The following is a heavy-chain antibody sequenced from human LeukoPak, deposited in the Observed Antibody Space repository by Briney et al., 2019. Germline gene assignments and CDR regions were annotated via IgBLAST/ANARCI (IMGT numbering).Heavy chain of an antibody. CDR2: ISGSGIST. V-gene: IGHV3-23*01. CDR3: AKSPVSSCRGSFCYPFDY. J-gene: IGHJ4*02. Sequence: PGGSLRLSCAASGFTFSSYEMNWVRQAPGKGLEWVSGISGSGISTYYADSVKGRFTISRDNSKNTLYLQMNSLRVEDTAVYFCAKSPVSSCRGSFCYPFDYWGQGNLVTVSS. D-gene: IGHD2-15*01. CDR1: GFTFSSYE.